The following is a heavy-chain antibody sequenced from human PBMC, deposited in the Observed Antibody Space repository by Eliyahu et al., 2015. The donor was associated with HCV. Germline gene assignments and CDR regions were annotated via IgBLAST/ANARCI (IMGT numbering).Heavy chain of an antibody. CDR2: ISSKSNGYAT. V-gene: IGHV3-73*01. J-gene: IGHJ4*02. CDR3: GDGDNDY. Sequence: VRQVSGKGLEWVGRISSKSNGYATVYSESVKGRFTISRDDSKNTAYLQMNCLKTEDTAVYYCGDGDNDYWGRGTLVIVSS. D-gene: IGHD4-17*01.